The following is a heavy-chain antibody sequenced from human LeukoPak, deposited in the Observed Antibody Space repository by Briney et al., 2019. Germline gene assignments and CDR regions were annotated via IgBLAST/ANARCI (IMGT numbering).Heavy chain of an antibody. CDR3: ARDPTAMASRSYYYYMDV. CDR1: GYSMSSGYY. CDR2: IYHSGST. Sequence: SGTLSLTCTVSGYSMSSGYYWGWIRQPPGKGLEWIGSIYHSGSTYYNPSLKSRVTISVDTSKNQFSLKLSSVTAADTAVYYCARDPTAMASRSYYYYMDVWGKGTTVTVSS. D-gene: IGHD2-2*01. J-gene: IGHJ6*03. V-gene: IGHV4-38-2*02.